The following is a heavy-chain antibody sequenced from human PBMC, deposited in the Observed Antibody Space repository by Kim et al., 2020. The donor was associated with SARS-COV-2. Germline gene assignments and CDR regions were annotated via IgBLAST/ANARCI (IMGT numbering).Heavy chain of an antibody. CDR1: GGSISVYY. CDR2: IYYTGST. CDR3: SRYCRGDGCFSRASFAY. V-gene: IGHV4-59*01. Sequence: SETLSLTCTVSGGSISVYYWSWIRQPPRKELEWIGYIYYTGSTSYNPSLKSRVDISLDTSKKQFSLKLSSVTAADTAVYYCSRYCRGDGCFSRASFAYWGQGILVTVSS. J-gene: IGHJ4*02. D-gene: IGHD2-15*01.